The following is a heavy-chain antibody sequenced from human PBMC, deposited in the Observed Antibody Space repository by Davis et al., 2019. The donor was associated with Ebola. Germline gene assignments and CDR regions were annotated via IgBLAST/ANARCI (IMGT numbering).Heavy chain of an antibody. J-gene: IGHJ4*02. D-gene: IGHD3-9*01. CDR2: IRYDGSVK. CDR1: GFTFSSYG. Sequence: PGGSLRLSCAASGFTFSSYGMHWVRQAPGKGLEWVTFIRYDGSVKVYVDSVEGRFTISRDNAKNTLYLQMNSLRAEDTAVYYCTRDFDWDGGYWGQGTLVTVSS. CDR3: TRDFDWDGGY. V-gene: IGHV3-33*04.